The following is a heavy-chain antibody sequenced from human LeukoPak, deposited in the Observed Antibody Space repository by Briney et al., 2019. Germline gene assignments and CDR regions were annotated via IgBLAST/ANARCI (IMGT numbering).Heavy chain of an antibody. V-gene: IGHV4-39*01. Sequence: SETLSLTCTVSGGSVSSSSYYWGWIRQPSGKGLEWIGSIYYSGSTYYNPSLKSRVTISVDTSKNQFSLKLSSVTAADTAVYYCSGDYVTRWTGDYWGQGTLVTVSS. J-gene: IGHJ4*02. D-gene: IGHD4-17*01. CDR2: IYYSGST. CDR1: GGSVSSSSYY. CDR3: SGDYVTRWTGDY.